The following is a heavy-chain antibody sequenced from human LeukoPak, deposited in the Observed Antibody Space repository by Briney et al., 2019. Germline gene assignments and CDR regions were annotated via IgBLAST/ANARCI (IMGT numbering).Heavy chain of an antibody. CDR2: ISGRGGST. J-gene: IGHJ4*02. D-gene: IGHD3-16*02. CDR3: AKGPYDYVWGSYRPSYFDY. Sequence: GGSLRLSCAASGFTFSSYAMSWVRQAPGKGLEWVSAISGRGGSTYYADSVKGRFTISRDNSKNTLYLQMNSLRAEDTAVYYCAKGPYDYVWGSYRPSYFDYWGQGTLVLVSS. CDR1: GFTFSSYA. V-gene: IGHV3-23*01.